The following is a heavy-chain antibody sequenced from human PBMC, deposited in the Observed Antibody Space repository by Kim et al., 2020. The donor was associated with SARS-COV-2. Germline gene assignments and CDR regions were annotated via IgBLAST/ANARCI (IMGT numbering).Heavy chain of an antibody. CDR2: ISGGGGST. J-gene: IGHJ4*01. Sequence: GGSLRLSCAASGFTFSSYAMSWVRQAPGKGLEWVSAISGGGGSTYYADSVKGRFTISRDNSKNTLHQQMNSLRAEDKAIYYCAKGGGVFWGANNYLDYWG. CDR1: GFTFSSYA. CDR3: AKGGGVFWGANNYLDY. D-gene: IGHD1-26*01. V-gene: IGHV3-23*01.